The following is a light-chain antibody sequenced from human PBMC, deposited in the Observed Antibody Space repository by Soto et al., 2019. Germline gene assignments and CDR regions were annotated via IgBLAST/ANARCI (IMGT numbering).Light chain of an antibody. CDR3: HQRSSWPWT. V-gene: IGKV3-11*01. Sequence: EIVLTQSPATLSLSPGERATLSRRASQSVSSYLAWYQQKPGQAPRLLIYDASNRATGIPARFSGSGSGTDFTLTISSLEPEDFAVYYCHQRSSWPWTFGQGTKVEIK. CDR1: QSVSSY. CDR2: DAS. J-gene: IGKJ1*01.